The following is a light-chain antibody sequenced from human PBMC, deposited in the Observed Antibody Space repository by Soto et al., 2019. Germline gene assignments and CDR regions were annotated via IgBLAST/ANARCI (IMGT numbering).Light chain of an antibody. CDR1: QRISIN. J-gene: IGKJ2*01. V-gene: IGKV3-15*01. CDR2: EAS. Sequence: EIVMTQSPATLSMSPGERATLYCRASQRISINLAWYQQKPGQAPRLLMYEASTRATGIPARFSGSGSGTEFTLSINSLQSEDSAVYYCQQHDDWPLTFGQGTNLEIK. CDR3: QQHDDWPLT.